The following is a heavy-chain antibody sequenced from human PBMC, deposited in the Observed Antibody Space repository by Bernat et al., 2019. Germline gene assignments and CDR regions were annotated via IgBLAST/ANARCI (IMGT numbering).Heavy chain of an antibody. Sequence: QVQLVESGGGVVQPGTSLRLSCVASGFTFSNYGMHWVRQAPGKGLEWVAVIWYDSSNSYYADSGRGRFTISKDNSKNTLFLQMNSLRTEDTGVYYCAREGGSAMAAAGTGADYWGQRTLVSVSS. CDR3: AREGGSAMAAAGTGADY. CDR2: IWYDSSNS. CDR1: GFTFSNYG. D-gene: IGHD6-25*01. J-gene: IGHJ4*02. V-gene: IGHV3-33*01.